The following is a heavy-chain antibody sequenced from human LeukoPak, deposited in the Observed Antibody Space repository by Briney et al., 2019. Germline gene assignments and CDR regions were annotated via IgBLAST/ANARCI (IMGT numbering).Heavy chain of an antibody. Sequence: SETLSLTCAVYGGSFSDYYWSWIREPPGKGLEWIGEINHSGSTNYNPSLKSRVTISVDTSKNQFSLKLSSVTAADTAVYYCARGDEIVVVPAARRGLFDPWGQGTLVTVSS. V-gene: IGHV4-34*01. CDR2: INHSGST. J-gene: IGHJ5*02. D-gene: IGHD2-2*01. CDR1: GGSFSDYY. CDR3: ARGDEIVVVPAARRGLFDP.